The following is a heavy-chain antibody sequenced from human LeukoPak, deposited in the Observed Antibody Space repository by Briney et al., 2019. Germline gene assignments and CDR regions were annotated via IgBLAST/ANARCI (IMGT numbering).Heavy chain of an antibody. CDR1: GFTFNSYW. Sequence: GGSLTLSCAASGFTFNSYWMYWVRQAPGKGLEWVASIKEDGSERYYVDSVKGRFTISRDNAKNSLYLQMYSLRAEDTAVYYCARDSGWHRFDPWGQGTLVTVSS. J-gene: IGHJ5*02. V-gene: IGHV3-7*01. CDR3: ARDSGWHRFDP. D-gene: IGHD3-10*01. CDR2: IKEDGSER.